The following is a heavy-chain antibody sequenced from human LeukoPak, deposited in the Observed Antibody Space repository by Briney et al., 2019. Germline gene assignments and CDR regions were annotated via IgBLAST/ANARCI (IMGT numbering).Heavy chain of an antibody. Sequence: SGGSLRLSCAASGFTFSSYGMHWVRQAPGKGLEWVAVISYDGSNKYFADSVKGRFTISRDNSKNTLYLQMNSLRAEDTALYYCARKIAAAGRAWWDAFDIWGQGTMVTVSS. CDR2: ISYDGSNK. CDR1: GFTFSSYG. CDR3: ARKIAAAGRAWWDAFDI. J-gene: IGHJ3*02. V-gene: IGHV3-30*03. D-gene: IGHD6-13*01.